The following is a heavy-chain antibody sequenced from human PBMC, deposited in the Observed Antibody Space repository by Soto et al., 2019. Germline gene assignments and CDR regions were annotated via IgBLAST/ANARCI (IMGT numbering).Heavy chain of an antibody. V-gene: IGHV3-30-3*01. J-gene: IGHJ6*02. CDR2: ISYDGSNK. CDR1: GFTFSSYA. D-gene: IGHD1-26*01. CDR3: ARDLTPYRYERTYYYYGMDV. Sequence: PGGSLRLSCAASGFTFSSYAMHWVRQAPGKGLEWVAVISYDGSNKYYADSVKGRFTISRDNSKNTLYLQMNSLRAEDTAVYYCARDLTPYRYERTYYYYGMDVWGQGTTVTVSS.